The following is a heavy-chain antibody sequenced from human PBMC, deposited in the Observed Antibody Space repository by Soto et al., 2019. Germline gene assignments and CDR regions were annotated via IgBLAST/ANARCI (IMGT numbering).Heavy chain of an antibody. CDR2: VSGSGVTT. Sequence: GGSLRLSCAASGFTFTSYDMTWVRQAPGKGLEWVSGVSGSGVTTYYADSVKGRFTISRDNSKNTLFLQMNSLRVGDTAVYYCATLHSGTYQLDYWGQGALVTVSS. D-gene: IGHD1-26*01. CDR1: GFTFTSYD. J-gene: IGHJ4*02. CDR3: ATLHSGTYQLDY. V-gene: IGHV3-23*01.